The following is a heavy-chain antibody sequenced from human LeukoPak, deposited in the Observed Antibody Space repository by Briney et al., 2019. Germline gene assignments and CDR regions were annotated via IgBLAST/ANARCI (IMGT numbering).Heavy chain of an antibody. CDR2: VYSGGST. CDR1: GITVSSNF. V-gene: IGHV3-53*01. Sequence: GGSLRLSCAASGITVSSNFMSWVRQAPGKGLEWVSVVYSGGSTYYADSVKGRFTISRDTSKNTLYLQMNSLRAEDTAVYYCAKVFHWQWLAPGAFDIWGQGTMVTVSS. J-gene: IGHJ3*02. D-gene: IGHD6-19*01. CDR3: AKVFHWQWLAPGAFDI.